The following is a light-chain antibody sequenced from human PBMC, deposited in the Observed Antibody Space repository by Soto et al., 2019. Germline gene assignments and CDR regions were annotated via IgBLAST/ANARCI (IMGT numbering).Light chain of an antibody. CDR2: KAS. CDR3: QHLTAYPIT. J-gene: IGKJ5*01. CDR1: QTISSW. V-gene: IGKV1-5*03. Sequence: DIQMTQSPSTLSGSVGDRVTITCRASQTISSWLAWYQQKPGKAPKLLIYKASTLKSGVPSRFSGSGSGTEFTLTISDLQPEDFATYYCQHLTAYPITFGQGTRLEIK.